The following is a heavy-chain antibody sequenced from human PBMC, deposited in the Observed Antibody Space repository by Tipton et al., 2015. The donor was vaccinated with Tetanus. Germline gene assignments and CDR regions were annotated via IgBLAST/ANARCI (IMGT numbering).Heavy chain of an antibody. CDR1: GGSVSSGAYC. J-gene: IGHJ5*02. D-gene: IGHD3-10*01. CDR3: ARGGDSLPIRTPTGRWFAP. CDR2: ISSRGST. V-gene: IGHV4-31*03. Sequence: TLSLTCTVSGGSVSSGAYCWSWIRQHPGKRLESIGCISSRGSTYYNPSLTSRVSIPVDTSKNQFSLKLTSVTAAGPGIYYCARGGDSLPIRTPTGRWFAPWGLGTLVTVPS.